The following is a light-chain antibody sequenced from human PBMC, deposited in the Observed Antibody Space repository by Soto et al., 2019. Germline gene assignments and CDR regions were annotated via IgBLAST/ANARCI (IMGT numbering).Light chain of an antibody. V-gene: IGLV2-14*01. Sequence: QSALTQPASVSGSPGQSITISCTGTSSDVGDYNYVSWYQQHPGKAPKLMIFEVSNRPSGVSNRFSGSKSGNTASLTISGLQAEDEADYYCTSYTTSSSTYVCGTGTKLTVL. J-gene: IGLJ1*01. CDR3: TSYTTSSSTYV. CDR2: EVS. CDR1: SSDVGDYNY.